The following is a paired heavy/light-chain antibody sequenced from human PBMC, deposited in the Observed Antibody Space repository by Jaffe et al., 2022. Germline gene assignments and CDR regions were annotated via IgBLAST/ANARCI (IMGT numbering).Heavy chain of an antibody. CDR2: IKSKPERGTI. D-gene: IGHD2-15*01. V-gene: IGHV3-15*01. CDR1: GFTVTNAY. CDR3: TTYSWVVDSTRGNWFDP. J-gene: IGHJ5*02. Sequence: EVQLVESGGGLVEPGGSLRLSCAASGFTVTNAYMTWVRQAPGKGLEWVGRIKSKPERGTIDYAAPVRGRFSISRDDSKNTLYLQMNSLKTEDTAVYYCTTYSWVVDSTRGNWFDPWGQGTLVTVSS.
Light chain of an antibody. CDR3: QQYLRTPIT. CDR2: WAS. V-gene: IGKV4-1*01. CDR1: QSVLNTSNNKND. Sequence: DIVMTQSPDSLAVSLGERATINCKSSQSVLNTSNNKNDLVWYQQKPGQPPKVLIYWASARESGVPDRFSGSGSGTDFTLTISSLQAEDVATYYCQQYLRTPITFGQGTRLEIK. J-gene: IGKJ5*01.